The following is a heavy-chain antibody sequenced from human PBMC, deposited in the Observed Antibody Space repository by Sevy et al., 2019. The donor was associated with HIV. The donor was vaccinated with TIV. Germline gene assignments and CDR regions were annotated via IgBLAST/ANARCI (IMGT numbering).Heavy chain of an antibody. Sequence: SETLSLTCTVSGGSVTSADNSWGWFRQPPGKGLEWIGCIYNSEQTYYNPSLKSRVTISVDASQNLFSLKLTSGTAAVTAVYYCAQWLAATALFHSWGQGTLVTVSS. CDR3: AQWLAATALFHS. V-gene: IGHV4-39*02. J-gene: IGHJ4*02. CDR1: GGSVTSADNS. CDR2: IYNSEQT. D-gene: IGHD1-26*01.